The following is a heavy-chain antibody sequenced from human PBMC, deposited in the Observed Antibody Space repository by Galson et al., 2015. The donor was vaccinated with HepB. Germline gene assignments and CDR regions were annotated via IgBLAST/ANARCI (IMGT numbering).Heavy chain of an antibody. D-gene: IGHD5-18*01. Sequence: SLRLSCAASGFTFSSYAMHWVRQAPGKGLEWVAVISYDGSNKYYADSVKGRFTISRDNSKNTLYLQMNSLRAEDTAVYYCARDQAQPPWIQLSYYGYFDLWGRGTLVTVSS. CDR3: ARDQAQPPWIQLSYYGYFDL. CDR2: ISYDGSNK. CDR1: GFTFSSYA. V-gene: IGHV3-30-3*01. J-gene: IGHJ2*01.